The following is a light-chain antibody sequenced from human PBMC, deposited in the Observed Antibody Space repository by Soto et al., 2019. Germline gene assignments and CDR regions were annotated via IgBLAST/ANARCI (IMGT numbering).Light chain of an antibody. CDR2: AVS. Sequence: QSALTQPRSVSGSPGQSVTISCAGTSSDVGAYDFVSWYQHHPGKAPKLMIYAVSKRPSGVPDRFSGSKSGNTASLTISGLQAEDEADYYCCSYAGRSGVVFGGGTKLTVL. J-gene: IGLJ2*01. CDR3: CSYAGRSGVV. CDR1: SSDVGAYDF. V-gene: IGLV2-11*01.